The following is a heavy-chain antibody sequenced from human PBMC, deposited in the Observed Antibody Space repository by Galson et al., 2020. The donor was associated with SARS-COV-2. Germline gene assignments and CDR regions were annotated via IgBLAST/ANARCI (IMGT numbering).Heavy chain of an antibody. CDR2: ISYDGSNK. J-gene: IGHJ4*02. CDR3: ARPYSGSYYGYFDY. Sequence: WVRQAPGKGLEWVAVISYDGSNKYYADSVKGRFTISRDNSKNTLYLQMNSLRAEDTAVYYCARPYSGSYYGYFDYWGQGTLVTVSS. V-gene: IGHV3-30*04. D-gene: IGHD1-26*01.